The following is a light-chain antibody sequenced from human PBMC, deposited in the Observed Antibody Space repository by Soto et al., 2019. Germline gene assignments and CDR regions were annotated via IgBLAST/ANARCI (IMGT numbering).Light chain of an antibody. Sequence: EIVMTQSPATLSVSPGERATLSCRASQSLSNNLAWYQQKPGQAPRLLIYGASTRATGIPARFIGSGSGTEFTLTISDLQSEDFAVYYCQQYNNWPFTFGPGTKVDIK. CDR2: GAS. J-gene: IGKJ3*01. CDR1: QSLSNN. V-gene: IGKV3-15*01. CDR3: QQYNNWPFT.